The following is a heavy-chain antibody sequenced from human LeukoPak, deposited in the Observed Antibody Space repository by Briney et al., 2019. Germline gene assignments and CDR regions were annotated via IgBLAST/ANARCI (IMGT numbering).Heavy chain of an antibody. Sequence: PGGSLRLSCAPSGLTFSSYGMHWVRQAPGKGLEWVTVISYDVGNKYYADSVKGRFTISRDNSKNTLYLQMNSLRAEDTAVYYCARDRYSYGYHYYYMDVWGKGTTVT. CDR2: ISYDVGNK. J-gene: IGHJ6*03. CDR1: GLTFSSYG. V-gene: IGHV3-30*03. D-gene: IGHD5-18*01. CDR3: ARDRYSYGYHYYYMDV.